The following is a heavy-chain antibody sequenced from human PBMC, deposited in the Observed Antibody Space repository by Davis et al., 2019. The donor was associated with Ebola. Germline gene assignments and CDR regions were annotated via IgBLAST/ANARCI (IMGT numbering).Heavy chain of an antibody. CDR3: SRDVQWEFYDY. Sequence: GESLKISCAASGFTFSSYWMIWVRQAPGKGLEWVANIKQDGSEKYYVDSVKGRFTISRDNAKNSLYLQMNSLTAEDTAVYYCSRDVQWEFYDYWGQGTLVTVSS. CDR2: IKQDGSEK. CDR1: GFTFSSYW. V-gene: IGHV3-7*01. D-gene: IGHD1-26*01. J-gene: IGHJ4*02.